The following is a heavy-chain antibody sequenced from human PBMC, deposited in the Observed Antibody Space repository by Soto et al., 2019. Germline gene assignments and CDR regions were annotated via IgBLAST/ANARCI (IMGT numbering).Heavy chain of an antibody. J-gene: IGHJ4*02. D-gene: IGHD6-19*01. V-gene: IGHV1-69*13. CDR1: GGTFSSYA. CDR3: ARVMYSSGWPAYFDY. CDR2: IIPIFGTA. Sequence: SVKVSCKASGGTFSSYAISWVRQAPGQGLEWMGGIIPIFGTANYAQKFQGRVTITADESTSTAYMELSSLRSEDTAVYYCARVMYSSGWPAYFDYWGQGTLVTVSS.